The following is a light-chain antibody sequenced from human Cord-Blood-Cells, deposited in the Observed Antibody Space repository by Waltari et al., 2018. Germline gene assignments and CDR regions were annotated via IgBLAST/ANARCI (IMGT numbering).Light chain of an antibody. V-gene: IGKV1-33*01. J-gene: IGKJ5*01. CDR2: DAS. CDR1: QDISNY. CDR3: QQYDNLIT. Sequence: DIQMTQCPPSLSAPVGDRVTITCQASQDISNYLNWYHQKPGKAPKLLIYDASNLETGVPSRFSGSGSGTDFTFTISSLQPEDIATYYCQQYDNLITFGQGTRLEIK.